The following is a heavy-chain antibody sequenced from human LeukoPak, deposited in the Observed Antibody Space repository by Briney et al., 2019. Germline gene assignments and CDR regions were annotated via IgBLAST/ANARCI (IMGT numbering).Heavy chain of an antibody. V-gene: IGHV3-23*01. D-gene: IGHD5-18*01. CDR2: ISGSGGST. CDR3: ARDNVVGYSYGAPKYYFDY. Sequence: GGSLRLSCAASGFIFSSYAMSWVRQAPGKGLEWVSGISGSGGSTYYADSVKGRFSISRDNSKNTLYMQMNSLRAEDTAVYYCARDNVVGYSYGAPKYYFDYWGQGTLVTVSS. CDR1: GFIFSSYA. J-gene: IGHJ4*02.